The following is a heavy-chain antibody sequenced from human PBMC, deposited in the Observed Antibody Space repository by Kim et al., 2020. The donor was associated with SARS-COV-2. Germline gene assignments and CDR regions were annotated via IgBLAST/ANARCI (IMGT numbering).Heavy chain of an antibody. CDR1: GFTFSSYG. CDR3: AIFREMRKGIVATIYPYYYYGMDV. J-gene: IGHJ6*02. D-gene: IGHD5-12*01. V-gene: IGHV3-30*03. Sequence: GGSLRLSCAASGFTFSSYGMHWVRQAPGKGLEWVAVISYDGSNKYYADSVKGRFTISRDNSKNTLYLQMNSLRAEDTAVYYCAIFREMRKGIVATIYPYYYYGMDVWGQGTTVTVSS. CDR2: ISYDGSNK.